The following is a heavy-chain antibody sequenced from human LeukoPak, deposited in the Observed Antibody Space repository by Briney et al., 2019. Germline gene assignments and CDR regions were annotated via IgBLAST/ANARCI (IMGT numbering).Heavy chain of an antibody. D-gene: IGHD5-18*01. CDR1: GGSISSYY. J-gene: IGHJ4*02. Sequence: SETLSLTCTVSGGSISSYYWSWIRQPPGKGLEWIGNIYYSGSTNYNPSLKSRVTISVDTSKNQFSLKLSSVTAADTAVYYCAAGGYSYGSYYFDYWGQGTLVTVSS. CDR3: AAGGYSYGSYYFDY. V-gene: IGHV4-59*08. CDR2: IYYSGST.